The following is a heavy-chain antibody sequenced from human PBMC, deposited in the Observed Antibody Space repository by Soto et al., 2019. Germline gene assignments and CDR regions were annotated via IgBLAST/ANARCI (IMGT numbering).Heavy chain of an antibody. CDR1: GFTFDDYA. D-gene: IGHD6-13*01. Sequence: GGSLRLSCAASGFTFDDYAMHWVRQAPGKGLEWVSGISWNSGSIGYADSVKGRFTISRDNAKNSLYLQMNSLRAEDTALYYCAKDMTPPRGSSSWYVLRGMDVWGQGTTVTVSS. CDR3: AKDMTPPRGSSSWYVLRGMDV. V-gene: IGHV3-9*01. CDR2: ISWNSGSI. J-gene: IGHJ6*02.